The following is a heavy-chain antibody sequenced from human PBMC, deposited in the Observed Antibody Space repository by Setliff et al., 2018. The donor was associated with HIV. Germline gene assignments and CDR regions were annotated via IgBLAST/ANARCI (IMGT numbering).Heavy chain of an antibody. Sequence: SETLSLTCAVSGFSISSGYYWGWIRQPPGKGLEWIVTIYHSGSTYYSPSLMSRVTISVDTSKNQISLKLNSVTAADTAVYYCARDGGRTGYSSSSDQWGQGTLVTAPQ. V-gene: IGHV4-38-2*02. J-gene: IGHJ4*02. CDR3: ARDGGRTGYSSSSDQ. CDR1: GFSISSGYY. D-gene: IGHD6-13*01. CDR2: IYHSGST.